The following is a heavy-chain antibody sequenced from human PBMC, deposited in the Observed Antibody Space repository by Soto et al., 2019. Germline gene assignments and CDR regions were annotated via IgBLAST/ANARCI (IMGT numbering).Heavy chain of an antibody. V-gene: IGHV3-64D*08. J-gene: IGHJ6*02. CDR1: GFTFSSYA. D-gene: IGHD2-15*01. Sequence: EVQLVESGGGLVQPGGSLRLSCSASGFTFSSYAMHWVRQAPGKGLEYVSAISSNGGSTYYADSVKGRFTISRDNSKNTLYLQMSSLRAEDTAGYYCVKGGGVVVVVARTSYYYYGMDVWGQGTTVTVSS. CDR3: VKGGGVVVVVARTSYYYYGMDV. CDR2: ISSNGGST.